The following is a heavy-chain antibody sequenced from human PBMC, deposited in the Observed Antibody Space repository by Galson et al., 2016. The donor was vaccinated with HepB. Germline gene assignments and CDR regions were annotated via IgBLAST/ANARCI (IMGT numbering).Heavy chain of an antibody. J-gene: IGHJ6*03. D-gene: IGHD1-20*01. CDR3: AKDLGDRFITVHYYMDV. CDR2: INGDSGYT. V-gene: IGHV3-23*01. CDR1: GFTFSSFA. Sequence: SLRLSCAASGFTFSSFAMAWVRQAPGKGLEWVSAINGDSGYTYYADSVKGRFTISRDNSQNTLYLQMNSLRAEDTAVYYCAKDLGDRFITVHYYMDVWGKGTTVTVSS.